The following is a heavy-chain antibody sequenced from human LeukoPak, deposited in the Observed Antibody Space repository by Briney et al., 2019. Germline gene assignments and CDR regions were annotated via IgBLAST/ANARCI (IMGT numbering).Heavy chain of an antibody. V-gene: IGHV1-2*02. Sequence: ASVKVSCKASGYTFTGYYMHWVRQAPGQGLEWMGWINPNSGGTNYAQKFQGRVTMTRDTSISTAYMELSRLRSDDTAVYYCARDRVIAAAGAVGSFGYWGQGTLVTVSS. J-gene: IGHJ4*02. CDR2: INPNSGGT. D-gene: IGHD6-13*01. CDR1: GYTFTGYY. CDR3: ARDRVIAAAGAVGSFGY.